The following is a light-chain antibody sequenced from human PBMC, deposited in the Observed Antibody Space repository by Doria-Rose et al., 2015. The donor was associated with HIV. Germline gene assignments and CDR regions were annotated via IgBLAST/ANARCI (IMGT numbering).Light chain of an antibody. J-gene: IGKJ1*01. CDR3: HQYGPSWT. Sequence: TQSPGTLSLSPGERATLSCRASQSFSSTYLAWYQQKPGQAPSLLIYDGSTRATVIPDRFSASGSGTDFTLTSNRLEPEDFALYYCHQYGPSWTFGQGTKVEI. CDR1: QSFSSTY. CDR2: DGS. V-gene: IGKV3-20*01.